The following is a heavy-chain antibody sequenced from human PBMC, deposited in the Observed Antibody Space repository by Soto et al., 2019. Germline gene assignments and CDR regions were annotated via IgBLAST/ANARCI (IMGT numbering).Heavy chain of an antibody. D-gene: IGHD3-3*01. V-gene: IGHV3-23*01. J-gene: IGHJ5*02. CDR1: GFTFSSYA. CDR2: ISGSGGST. CDR3: AKSEMARFSTSFDP. Sequence: PGGSLRLSCAASGFTFSSYAMSWVRQAPGRGLEWVSAISGSGGSTYYADSVKGRFTISRDNSKNTLYLQMNSLRAEDTAVYYCAKSEMARFSTSFDPWGQGTLVTVSS.